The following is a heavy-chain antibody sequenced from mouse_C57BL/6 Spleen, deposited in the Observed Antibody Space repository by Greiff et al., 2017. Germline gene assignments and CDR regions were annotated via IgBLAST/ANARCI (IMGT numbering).Heavy chain of an antibody. CDR1: GFNIKDYY. V-gene: IGHV14-2*01. J-gene: IGHJ2*01. CDR3: ARGTTGFDY. CDR2: IDPEDGET. D-gene: IGHD1-1*01. Sequence: VQLQQSGAELVKPGASVKLSCTASGFNIKDYYMHWVKQRTEQGLEWIGRIDPEDGETKYAPNFQGKATITADTSSNTAYLQLSSLTSEDTAVYYCARGTTGFDYWGQGTTLTVSS.